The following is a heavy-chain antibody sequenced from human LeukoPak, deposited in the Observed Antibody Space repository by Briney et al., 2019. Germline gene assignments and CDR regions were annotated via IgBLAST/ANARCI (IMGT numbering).Heavy chain of an antibody. CDR3: ARPRMIRGPPGY. CDR1: GGSISSSSYY. J-gene: IGHJ4*02. V-gene: IGHV4-39*01. D-gene: IGHD3-10*01. CDR2: IYYSGST. Sequence: SETLSLTCTVSGGSISSSSYYWGWIRQPPGKGLEWIGSIYYSGSTYYNPSLKSRVTISVDTSKNQFSLKLSSVTAADTAVYYCARPRMIRGPPGYWGQGTLVTVSS.